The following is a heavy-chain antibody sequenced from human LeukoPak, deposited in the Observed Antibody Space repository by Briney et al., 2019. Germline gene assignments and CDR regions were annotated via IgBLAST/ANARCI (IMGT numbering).Heavy chain of an antibody. Sequence: PGGSLRLSCAASGFTFSNYAMSWVRQAPGKGLGWVSGISDTGTNTYFADSVGGRFTVSRDNFKTTLYLHMNNLRAEDTAVYYCARGRRFGEFEFYYGMDVWGQGTTVTVSS. V-gene: IGHV3-23*01. CDR1: GFTFSNYA. CDR3: ARGRRFGEFEFYYGMDV. D-gene: IGHD3-10*01. J-gene: IGHJ6*02. CDR2: ISDTGTNT.